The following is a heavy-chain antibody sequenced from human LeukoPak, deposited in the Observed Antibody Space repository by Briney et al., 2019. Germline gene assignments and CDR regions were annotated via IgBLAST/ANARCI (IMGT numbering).Heavy chain of an antibody. J-gene: IGHJ3*02. CDR1: GFIFSNYA. CDR3: ARGGHYYDSSGYYDAFDI. V-gene: IGHV3-7*03. CDR2: IKQDGSEK. Sequence: GGSLRLSCAASGFIFSNYAMSWVRQAPGKGLEWVANIKQDGSEKYYVDSVKGRFTISRDNAKNSLYLQMNSLRAEDTAVYYCARGGHYYDSSGYYDAFDIWGQGTMVTVSS. D-gene: IGHD3-22*01.